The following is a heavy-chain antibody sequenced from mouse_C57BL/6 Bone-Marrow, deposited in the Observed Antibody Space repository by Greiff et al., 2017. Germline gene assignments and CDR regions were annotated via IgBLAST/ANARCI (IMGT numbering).Heavy chain of an antibody. CDR3: ASNSLGFDY. V-gene: IGHV1-81*01. J-gene: IGHJ2*01. D-gene: IGHD3-1*01. CDR1: GYTFTSYG. Sequence: QVQLQQSGAELARPGASVKLSCKASGYTFTSYGISWVKQRTGQGLEWIGEIYPRSGNTYYNVKFKGKATLTADKSSSTAYMELRSLTSEDSAVYFCASNSLGFDYWGQGTTLTVSS. CDR2: IYPRSGNT.